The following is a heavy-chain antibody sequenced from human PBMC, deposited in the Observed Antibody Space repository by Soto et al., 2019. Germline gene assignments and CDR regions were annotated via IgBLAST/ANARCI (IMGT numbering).Heavy chain of an antibody. J-gene: IGHJ3*02. CDR1: GGSISSYY. CDR3: ARRYGSAFDI. V-gene: IGHV4-59*01. Sequence: QVQLQESGPGLVKPSETLSLTCTVYGGSISSYYWSWIRQPPGKGLEWIGYIYYSGSTNYNPSLKSRVTISVDTSKNQFSLKLSSVTAADTAVYYCARRYGSAFDIWGQGTMVTVSS. D-gene: IGHD3-10*01. CDR2: IYYSGST.